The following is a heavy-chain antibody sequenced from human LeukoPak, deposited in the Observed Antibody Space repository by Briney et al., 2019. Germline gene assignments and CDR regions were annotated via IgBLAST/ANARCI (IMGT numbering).Heavy chain of an antibody. CDR3: ARQGLRYFDWLLFHYYYYGMDV. V-gene: IGHV3-48*04. CDR2: ISSSGSTI. CDR1: GFTFSSYW. J-gene: IGHJ6*02. Sequence: PGGSLRLSCAASGFTFSSYWMSWVRQAPGKGLEWVSYISSSGSTIYYADSVKGRFTISRDNAKNSLYLQMNSLRAEDTAVYYCARQGLRYFDWLLFHYYYYGMDVWGQGTTVTVSS. D-gene: IGHD3-9*01.